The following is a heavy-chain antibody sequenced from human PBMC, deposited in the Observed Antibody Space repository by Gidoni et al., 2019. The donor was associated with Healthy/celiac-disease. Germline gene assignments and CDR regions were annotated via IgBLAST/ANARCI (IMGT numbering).Heavy chain of an antibody. J-gene: IGHJ5*02. V-gene: IGHV5-10-1*01. Sequence: EVQLVQSGAEVKKPGESLRISCKGSGYSLTSYWISWVRQMPGKGLEWMGRIDPSDSYTNYSPSFQGHVTISADKSISTAYLQWSSLKASDTAMYYCARQADDYYGSGKNWFDPWGQGTLVTVSS. CDR1: GYSLTSYW. CDR3: ARQADDYYGSGKNWFDP. D-gene: IGHD3-10*01. CDR2: IDPSDSYT.